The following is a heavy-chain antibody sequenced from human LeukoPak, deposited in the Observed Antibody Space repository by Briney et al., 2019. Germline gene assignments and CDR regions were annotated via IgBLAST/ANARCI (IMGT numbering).Heavy chain of an antibody. D-gene: IGHD2-2*01. CDR1: GFTFSSYG. CDR2: IRYDGSNK. V-gene: IGHV3-30*02. Sequence: GGSLRLSCAASGFTFSSYGMHWVRQAPGKGLEWVAFIRYDGSNKYYADSVKGRFTISRDNSKNTLYLQMNSLRAEDTAVYYCAKDGRYCSSTSCYLEFDYWGQGTLVTVSS. CDR3: AKDGRYCSSTSCYLEFDY. J-gene: IGHJ4*02.